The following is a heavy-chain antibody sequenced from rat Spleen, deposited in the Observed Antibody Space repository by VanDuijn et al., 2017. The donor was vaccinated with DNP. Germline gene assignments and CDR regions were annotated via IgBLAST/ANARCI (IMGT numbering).Heavy chain of an antibody. CDR3: ARHETTRPLFDY. CDR1: GFSFSNYY. Sequence: EVQLVESGGGVVQPGKSLKLSCAASGFSFSNYYMAWVRQAPKKGLEWVATISTSGSRTYYPDSVKGRFTISRDNAKSSLYLQMNSLKSEDTATYYCARHETTRPLFDYWGQGVMVTVSS. CDR2: ISTSGSRT. V-gene: IGHV5S23*01. J-gene: IGHJ2*01. D-gene: IGHD1-4*01.